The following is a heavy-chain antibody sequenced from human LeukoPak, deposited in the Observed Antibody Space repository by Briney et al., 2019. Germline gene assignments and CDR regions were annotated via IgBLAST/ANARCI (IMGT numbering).Heavy chain of an antibody. Sequence: GESLKISCKGSGYSFTSYWIGWVRQMPGKGLEWMGIIYPGDSDTRYSPSFQGQVTISADKSISTAYLQWSSLKASDTAMYYCARHSSRGTVVVPAAIGYWGQGTPVTVSS. V-gene: IGHV5-51*01. CDR3: ARHSSRGTVVVPAAIGY. CDR2: IYPGDSDT. D-gene: IGHD2-2*01. J-gene: IGHJ4*02. CDR1: GYSFTSYW.